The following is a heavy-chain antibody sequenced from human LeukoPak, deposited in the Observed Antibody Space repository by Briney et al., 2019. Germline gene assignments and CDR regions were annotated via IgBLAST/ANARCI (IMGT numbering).Heavy chain of an antibody. J-gene: IGHJ4*02. D-gene: IGHD1-26*01. CDR3: ARAATDGSYYEYYFDY. CDR1: GFTVSSNY. Sequence: PGGSLRLSCAASGFTVSSNYMSWVRQAPGKGLEWVSVIYSGGSTYYADSVKGRFTISRDNSKNTLYLQMNSLRAEDTAVYYCARAATDGSYYEYYFDYWGQGTLVTVSS. CDR2: IYSGGST. V-gene: IGHV3-53*01.